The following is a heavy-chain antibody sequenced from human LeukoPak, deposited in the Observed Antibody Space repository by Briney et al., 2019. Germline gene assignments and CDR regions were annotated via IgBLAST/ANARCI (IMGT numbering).Heavy chain of an antibody. J-gene: IGHJ1*01. D-gene: IGHD2-15*01. CDR3: ARSLGGFQH. CDR1: GGSISSYY. Sequence: SETLSLTCTVSGGSISSYYWSWIRQPLGKGLEWIGYIYYSGSTNYNPSLKSRVTISVDTSKNQFSLKLSSVTAADTAVYYCARSLGGFQHWGQGTLVTVSS. CDR2: IYYSGST. V-gene: IGHV4-59*01.